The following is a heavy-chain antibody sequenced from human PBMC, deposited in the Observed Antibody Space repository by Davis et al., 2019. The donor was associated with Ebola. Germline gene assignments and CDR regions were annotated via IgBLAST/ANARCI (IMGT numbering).Heavy chain of an antibody. CDR1: GFTFSSYA. J-gene: IGHJ5*02. Sequence: GESLKISCAASGFTFSSYAMSWVRQAPGKGLEWVSSISSSSSYIYYADSVKGRFSISRDNAKNSLYLQMNSLRAEDTAVYYCAREGEQLYLFDPWGQGTLVTVSS. D-gene: IGHD6-6*01. CDR2: ISSSSSYI. V-gene: IGHV3-21*01. CDR3: AREGEQLYLFDP.